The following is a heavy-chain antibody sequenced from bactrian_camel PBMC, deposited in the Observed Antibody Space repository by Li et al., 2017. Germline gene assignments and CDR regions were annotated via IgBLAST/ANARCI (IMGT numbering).Heavy chain of an antibody. CDR3: PPFSRSGSTT. Sequence: QLVESGGGLVQPGGSLRLSCTASGFTFVDVAMGWIRQAPGKGLEWVSSINWNGVYAVYADSVKGRFTISRDNAKNTVYLQMNSLKSETRPFITVPPFSRSGSTTGARGPRSPSP. J-gene: IGHJ4*01. CDR1: GFTFVDVA. CDR2: INWNGVYA. D-gene: IGHD3*01. V-gene: IGHV3-1*01.